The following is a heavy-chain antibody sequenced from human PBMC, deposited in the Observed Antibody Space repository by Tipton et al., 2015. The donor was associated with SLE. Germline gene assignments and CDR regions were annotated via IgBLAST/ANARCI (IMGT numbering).Heavy chain of an antibody. J-gene: IGHJ3*02. CDR2: ISYDGSNK. CDR1: GFTFSSYW. Sequence: SLRLSCAASGFTFSSYWMSWVRQAPGKGLEWVAVISYDGSNKYYADSVKGRFTISRDNSKNTLYLQMNSLRAEDTAVYYCARVRSSLPDAFDIWGQGTMVTVSS. D-gene: IGHD6-6*01. V-gene: IGHV3-30-3*01. CDR3: ARVRSSLPDAFDI.